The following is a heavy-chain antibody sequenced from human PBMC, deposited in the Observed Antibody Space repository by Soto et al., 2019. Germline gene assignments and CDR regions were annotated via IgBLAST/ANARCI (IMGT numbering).Heavy chain of an antibody. J-gene: IGHJ6*02. D-gene: IGHD2-8*02. CDR2: IIPILDIP. V-gene: IGHV1-69*02. CDR1: GGTFSRYT. Sequence: QVQLVQSGAEVKKPGSSVKVSCKASGGTFSRYTITWVRQAPGLGLEWMGRIIPILDIPNYAQNFQGRFSITADKSTSTAYMELSSLTSDDTAVYYCASHFTGVLVLGTSPPGGDNYGWDVWGQGTTVTVS. CDR3: ASHFTGVLVLGTSPPGGDNYGWDV.